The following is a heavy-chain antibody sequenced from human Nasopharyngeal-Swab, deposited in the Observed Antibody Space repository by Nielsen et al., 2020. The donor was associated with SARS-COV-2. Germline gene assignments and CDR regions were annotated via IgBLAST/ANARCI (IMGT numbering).Heavy chain of an antibody. CDR2: INPSGGST. Sequence: ASVKVSCKASGYTFTSYYMHWVRQAPGQGLEWMGIINPSGGSTSYAQKFQGRVTMTRDTSTSTVYMELSSLRSEDTAVCYCARDRVNTVTTVEPPFWKGYYYYGMDVWGQGTTVTVSS. D-gene: IGHD4-17*01. CDR1: GYTFTSYY. CDR3: ARDRVNTVTTVEPPFWKGYYYYGMDV. V-gene: IGHV1-46*01. J-gene: IGHJ6*02.